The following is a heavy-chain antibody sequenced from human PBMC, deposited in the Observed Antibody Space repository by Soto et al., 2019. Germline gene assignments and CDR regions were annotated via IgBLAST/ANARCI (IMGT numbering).Heavy chain of an antibody. V-gene: IGHV4-31*03. D-gene: IGHD2-15*01. CDR3: ARDRKYCSGGSCPDY. J-gene: IGHJ4*02. CDR2: IYYSGST. Sequence: TLSLTCTVSGGSISSTGYYWSWIRQHPGKGLEWIGYIYYSGSTYYNPSLKSRVTISVDTSKNQFSLKLSSVTAADTAVYYCARDRKYCSGGSCPDYWGQGTLVTVSS. CDR1: GGSISSTGYY.